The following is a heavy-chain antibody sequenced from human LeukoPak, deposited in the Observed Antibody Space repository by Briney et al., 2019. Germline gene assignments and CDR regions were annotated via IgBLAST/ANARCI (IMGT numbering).Heavy chain of an antibody. CDR3: AKNKILTGYYGLDY. V-gene: IGHV3-7*03. J-gene: IGHJ4*02. D-gene: IGHD3-9*01. Sequence: GGSLRLSCAASGFTFSSHWMIWVRQAPGKGLEWVAHINQDGNKKYYVDSVKGRFTIFRDNAKNSLYLQMNSLRAEDTAVYYCAKNKILTGYYGLDYWGQGTLVTVSS. CDR2: INQDGNKK. CDR1: GFTFSSHW.